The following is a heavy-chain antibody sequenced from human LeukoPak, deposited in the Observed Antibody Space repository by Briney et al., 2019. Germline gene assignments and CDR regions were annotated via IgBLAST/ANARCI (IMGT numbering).Heavy chain of an antibody. J-gene: IGHJ4*02. CDR1: GFTFSRYW. Sequence: PGGSLRLSCAASGFTFSRYWMSWVRQAPGKGLEWVANIKQDGSEKYYVDSVRGRFTISRDNAQNSLYLQMNSLRDEDTAVYYCARDNEQWLVLGYWGQGTLVTVSS. V-gene: IGHV3-7*04. CDR2: IKQDGSEK. D-gene: IGHD6-19*01. CDR3: ARDNEQWLVLGY.